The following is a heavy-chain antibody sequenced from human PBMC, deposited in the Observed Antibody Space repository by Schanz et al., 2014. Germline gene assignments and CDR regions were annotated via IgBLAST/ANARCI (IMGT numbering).Heavy chain of an antibody. V-gene: IGHV3-66*01. Sequence: EVQLGESGGGLVQPGGSLRLSCAASGFTVSNNYMSWVRQPPGKGLEWVSVLYNNGAAYYAESVRGRFAISRDNSKNTLYLQMNSLRTEDTAVYHCAKDYSGSYYAYWGPGTLVTVSS. J-gene: IGHJ4*02. D-gene: IGHD1-26*01. CDR1: GFTVSNNY. CDR3: AKDYSGSYYAY. CDR2: LYNNGAA.